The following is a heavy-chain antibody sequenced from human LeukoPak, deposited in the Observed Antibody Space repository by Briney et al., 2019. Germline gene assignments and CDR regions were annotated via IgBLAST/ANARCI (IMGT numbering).Heavy chain of an antibody. CDR1: GYTFTSYY. CDR3: ARGSLDYGDAFDI. CDR2: INPSGGST. V-gene: IGHV1-46*01. Sequence: ASVKVPCKASGYTFTSYYMHWVRQAPGQGLEWMGIINPSGGSTSYAQKFQGRVTMTRDTSTSTVYMELSSLRSEDSAVYYCARGSLDYGDAFDIWGQGTMVTVSS. J-gene: IGHJ3*02. D-gene: IGHD3-16*01.